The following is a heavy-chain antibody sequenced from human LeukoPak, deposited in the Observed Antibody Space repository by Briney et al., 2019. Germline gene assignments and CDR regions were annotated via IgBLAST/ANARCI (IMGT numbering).Heavy chain of an antibody. CDR2: INHSGST. Sequence: PSETLSLTCAVYGGSFSGYYWSWIRQPPGKGLEWIGEINHSGSTHYNPSLKSRVTISVDTSKNQFSLKLSSVTAADTAVYYCARDHRYYDFWSGYPFFDYWGQGTLVTVSS. D-gene: IGHD3-3*01. V-gene: IGHV4-34*01. CDR3: ARDHRYYDFWSGYPFFDY. J-gene: IGHJ4*02. CDR1: GGSFSGYY.